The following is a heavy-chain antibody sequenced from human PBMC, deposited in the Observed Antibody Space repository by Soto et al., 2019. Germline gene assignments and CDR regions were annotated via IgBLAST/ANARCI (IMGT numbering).Heavy chain of an antibody. CDR2: ISYDGNNK. CDR1: GFTFSNYD. V-gene: IGHV3-30-3*01. J-gene: IGHJ5*02. Sequence: GGSLRLSCAASGFTFSNYDMHWVRQAPGKGLEWVAVISYDGNNKYFPDSEKGRFTISRDNSKKTLYLQMNSLRDEDTAVYYCARDVDRYSSSVRFDPWGQGTLVTVSS. D-gene: IGHD6-13*01. CDR3: ARDVDRYSSSVRFDP.